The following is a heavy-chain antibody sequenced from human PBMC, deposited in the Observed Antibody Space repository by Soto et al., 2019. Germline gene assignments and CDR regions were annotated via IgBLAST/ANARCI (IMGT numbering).Heavy chain of an antibody. CDR1: GGSISSSSYY. D-gene: IGHD2-15*01. CDR2: IYYSGST. CDR3: ARRDSSPHSRY. Sequence: QLQLQESGPGLVKPSETLSLTCTVSGGSISSSSYYWGWIRQPPGKGLEWIGSIYYSGSTYYNPSLKSRVTISVDTSKNQFPLRLSSVTAGDTAVYYCARRDSSPHSRYWGQGTLVTVSS. J-gene: IGHJ4*02. V-gene: IGHV4-39*01.